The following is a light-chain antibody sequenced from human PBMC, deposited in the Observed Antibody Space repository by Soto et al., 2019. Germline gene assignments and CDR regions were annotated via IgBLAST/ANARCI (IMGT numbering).Light chain of an antibody. CDR3: QQYGGSSIT. J-gene: IGKJ5*01. CDR2: DAS. Sequence: EIVMTQSPATLSVSPGERATLSCRASQSVSSNLAWYQQKPGQAPRLLIYDASTRATGIPDRFSGSGSETDFTLTISRLETEDFAVYYCQQYGGSSITFGQGTRLEIK. V-gene: IGKV3D-15*01. CDR1: QSVSSN.